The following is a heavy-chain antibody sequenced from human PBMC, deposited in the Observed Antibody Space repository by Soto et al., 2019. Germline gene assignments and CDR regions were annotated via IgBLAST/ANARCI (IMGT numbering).Heavy chain of an antibody. J-gene: IGHJ3*01. CDR1: GGSISSNSYF. V-gene: IGHV4-39*01. Sequence: QLQLQESGPGLVKPSETLSLTCTVSGGSISSNSYFWDWIRQPPGKGLEWIGRVYYSGSTNYNPSLTSRVTISVDTSKHQFSLKLNSVTAADTAVYYCARRPTQGAFDFWGQGTMVTVSS. CDR3: ARRPTQGAFDF. CDR2: VYYSGST.